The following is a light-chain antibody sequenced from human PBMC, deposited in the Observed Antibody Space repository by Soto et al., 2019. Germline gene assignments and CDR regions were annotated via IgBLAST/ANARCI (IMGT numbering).Light chain of an antibody. CDR3: QQYGSSYT. J-gene: IGKJ2*01. V-gene: IGKV1-5*03. Sequence: DIQMTQSPSTLSASVGDRVTITCRASESINSWLAWYQQRPGKAPKLLIYKASTLQSGVPSRFSGSGSGTEFTLSISSLQPEDLASYYCQQYGSSYTFGQGTKLEIK. CDR2: KAS. CDR1: ESINSW.